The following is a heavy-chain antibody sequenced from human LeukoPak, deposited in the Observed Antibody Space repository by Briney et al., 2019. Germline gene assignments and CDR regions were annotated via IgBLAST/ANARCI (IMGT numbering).Heavy chain of an antibody. V-gene: IGHV3-30*18. J-gene: IGHJ4*02. CDR3: AKDPSSSWYSGFDY. CDR1: GFTFSSYG. D-gene: IGHD6-13*01. Sequence: GSLRLSCAASGFTFSSYGMHWVRQAPGKGLEWVAVISYDGSNKYYADSVEGRFTISRDNSKNTLYLQMNSLRAEDTAVYYCAKDPSSSWYSGFDYWGQGTLVTVSS. CDR2: ISYDGSNK.